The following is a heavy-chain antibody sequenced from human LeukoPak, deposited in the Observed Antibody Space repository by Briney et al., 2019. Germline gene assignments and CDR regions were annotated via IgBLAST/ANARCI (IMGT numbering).Heavy chain of an antibody. J-gene: IGHJ4*02. CDR1: GGSFSGYY. Sequence: PSETLSLTCAVYGGSFSGYYWSWIRQPPGKGLEWIGEINHSGSTNYNPSLKSRVTISVDTSKNQFSLKLSSVTAADTAVYYCARLYSGSYGRGYYFDYWGQGTLVTVSS. V-gene: IGHV4-34*01. CDR2: INHSGST. CDR3: ARLYSGSYGRGYYFDY. D-gene: IGHD1-26*01.